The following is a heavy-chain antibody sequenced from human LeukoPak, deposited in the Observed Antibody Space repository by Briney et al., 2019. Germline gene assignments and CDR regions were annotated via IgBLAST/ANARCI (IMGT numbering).Heavy chain of an antibody. J-gene: IGHJ5*02. D-gene: IGHD2-2*01. V-gene: IGHV1-18*04. CDR1: GYTFTMYY. Sequence: ASVKVSCKASGYTFTMYYIHWVRQAPGQGLEWMGWISAYNGNTNYAQKLQGRVTMTTDTSTSTAYMELRSLRSDDTAVYYCARDGEGYCSSTSCYAGWFDPWGQGTLVTVSS. CDR2: ISAYNGNT. CDR3: ARDGEGYCSSTSCYAGWFDP.